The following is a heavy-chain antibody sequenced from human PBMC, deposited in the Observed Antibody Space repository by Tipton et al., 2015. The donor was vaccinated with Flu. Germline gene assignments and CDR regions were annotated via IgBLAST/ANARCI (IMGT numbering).Heavy chain of an antibody. J-gene: IGHJ6*02. Sequence: GLVKPSETLSLTCSVSGGSISDYRWNWIRQPPGKGLEWIGYVYYSGRTNYNPSLKSRVTISVDTSNNRLSLKLNSVTAADTAVYYCAREDGSGRYYNPSYFYGLDVWGQGTTVTVSS. V-gene: IGHV4-59*01. CDR1: GGSISDYR. CDR3: AREDGSGRYYNPSYFYGLDV. D-gene: IGHD3-10*01. CDR2: VYYSGRT.